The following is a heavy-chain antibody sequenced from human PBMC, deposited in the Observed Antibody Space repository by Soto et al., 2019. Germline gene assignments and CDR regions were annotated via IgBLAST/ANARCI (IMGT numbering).Heavy chain of an antibody. CDR3: AGRSGPCFYY. CDR1: GGSISSYY. D-gene: IGHD7-27*01. V-gene: IGHV4-59*08. Sequence: QVQLQESGPGLVKPSETLSLTCTVSGGSISSYYWSWIRQPPGKGLEWIGYIYYSGSTNYNPSLRGRVTMSVDTSKHRFSLKLSLVTTADTAVSSCAGRSGPCFYYWGQGTLVTVSS. J-gene: IGHJ4*02. CDR2: IYYSGST.